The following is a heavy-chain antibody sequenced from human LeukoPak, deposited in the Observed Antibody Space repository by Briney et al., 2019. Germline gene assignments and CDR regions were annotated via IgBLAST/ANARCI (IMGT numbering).Heavy chain of an antibody. V-gene: IGHV5-51*01. J-gene: IGHJ4*02. Sequence: GESLKISCKGSGYSFTSYWIGWVRQMPGKGLEWMGIIYPGDSDTRYSPSFQGQVTIPADKSISTAYLQWSSLKASDTAMCYCARLGILTGYSDDYWGQGTLVTVSS. CDR3: ARLGILTGYSDDY. D-gene: IGHD3-9*01. CDR1: GYSFTSYW. CDR2: IYPGDSDT.